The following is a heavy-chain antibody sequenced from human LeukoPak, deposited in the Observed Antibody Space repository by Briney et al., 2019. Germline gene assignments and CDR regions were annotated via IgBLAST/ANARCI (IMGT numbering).Heavy chain of an antibody. CDR1: GGTFSSYA. CDR3: ATGLNGYCSSTSCYRAYYFDY. Sequence: ASVKVSCKASGGTFSSYAISWVRQAPGQGLEWMGRIIPILGIANYAQKFQGRVTITADKSTSTAYMELSSLRSEDTAVYYCATGLNGYCSSTSCYRAYYFDYWGQGTLVTVSS. J-gene: IGHJ4*02. V-gene: IGHV1-69*04. CDR2: IIPILGIA. D-gene: IGHD2-2*01.